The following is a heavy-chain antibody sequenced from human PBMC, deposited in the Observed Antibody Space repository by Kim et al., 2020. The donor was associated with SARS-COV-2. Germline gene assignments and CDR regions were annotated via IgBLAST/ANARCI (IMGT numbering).Heavy chain of an antibody. CDR3: ARDHYDSSGYYYSY. J-gene: IGHJ4*02. V-gene: IGHV3-53*01. Sequence: GGSLRLSCAASGFTVSSNYMSWVRQAPGKGLEWVSVIYSGGSTYYADSVKGRFTISRDNSKNTLYLQMNSLRAEDTAVYYCARDHYDSSGYYYSYWGQGTLVTVSS. CDR2: IYSGGST. D-gene: IGHD3-22*01. CDR1: GFTVSSNY.